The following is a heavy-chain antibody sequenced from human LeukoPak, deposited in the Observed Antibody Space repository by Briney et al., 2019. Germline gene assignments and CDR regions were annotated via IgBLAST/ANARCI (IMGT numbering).Heavy chain of an antibody. CDR2: IDPSDSYT. V-gene: IGHV5-10-1*01. D-gene: IGHD2-2*01. CDR3: AFLPGYQAWGGNWFDP. CDR1: GYSFTSYW. J-gene: IGHJ5*02. Sequence: PGESLRISCKGSGYSFTSYWISWVRQMPGKGLEWMGRIDPSDSYTNYSPSFQGHVTISADKSISTAYLQWSSLKASDTAMYYRAFLPGYQAWGGNWFDPWGQGTLVTVSS.